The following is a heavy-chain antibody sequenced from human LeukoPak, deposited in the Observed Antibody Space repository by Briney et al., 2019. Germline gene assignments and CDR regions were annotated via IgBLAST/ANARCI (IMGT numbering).Heavy chain of an antibody. CDR2: IWYDGSNK. J-gene: IGHJ5*02. CDR3: ARGPYLDYGDYDWFDP. Sequence: GRSLRLSCAASGFTFSSYGMHWVRQAPGKGLEWVAVIWYDGSNKYYADSVKGRFTISRDNSKNTLYLQMNSLRAEDTAVCYCARGPYLDYGDYDWFDPWGQGTLVTVSS. CDR1: GFTFSSYG. V-gene: IGHV3-33*01. D-gene: IGHD4-17*01.